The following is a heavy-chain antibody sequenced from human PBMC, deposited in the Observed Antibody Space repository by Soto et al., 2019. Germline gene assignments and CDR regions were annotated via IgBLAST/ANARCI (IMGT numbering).Heavy chain of an antibody. Sequence: ASVKVSCKASGGTFSSYAISWVRQAPGQGLEWMGGIIPIFGTANYAQKFQGRVTITADESTSTAYMELSSLRSEDTAVYYCARDLRPHLSGYFDYWGQGTLVTVSS. D-gene: IGHD1-26*01. CDR1: GGTFSSYA. V-gene: IGHV1-69*13. CDR2: IIPIFGTA. CDR3: ARDLRPHLSGYFDY. J-gene: IGHJ4*02.